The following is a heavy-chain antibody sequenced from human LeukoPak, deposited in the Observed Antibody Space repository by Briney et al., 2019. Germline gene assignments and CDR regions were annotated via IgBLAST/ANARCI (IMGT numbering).Heavy chain of an antibody. CDR2: IYTSGST. J-gene: IGHJ6*02. CDR3: ARGSVEGYYYYGMDV. CDR1: GGSISSYY. Sequence: SETLSLTCTVSGGSISSYYWSWIRQPAGKGLEWIGRIYTSGSTNYNPSLKSRVTMSVDMSKNQFSLKLSSVTAADTAVYYCARGSVEGYYYYGMDVWGQGTTVTVSS. D-gene: IGHD1-1*01. V-gene: IGHV4-4*07.